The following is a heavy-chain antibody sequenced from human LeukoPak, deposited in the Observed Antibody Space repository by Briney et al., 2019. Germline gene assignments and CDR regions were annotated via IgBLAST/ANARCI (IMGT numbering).Heavy chain of an antibody. Sequence: ASVKVSCKASGYTFTSYYIHWVRQAPGQGLEWMGKINPSGGSTNYAQKFQGRVTLTRDTSTSTVYMELSSLRSDDTAVYYCARTIVGGGTSYWGQGTLVTVSS. D-gene: IGHD2-15*01. V-gene: IGHV1-46*01. CDR3: ARTIVGGGTSY. CDR2: INPSGGST. J-gene: IGHJ4*02. CDR1: GYTFTSYY.